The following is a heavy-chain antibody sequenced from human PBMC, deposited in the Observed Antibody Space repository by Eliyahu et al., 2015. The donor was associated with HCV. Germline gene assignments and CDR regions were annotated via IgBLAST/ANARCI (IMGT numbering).Heavy chain of an antibody. Sequence: EVQLLESGGGLVQPGGSLRLSXXASGFTFSXXPXXWVRXAPGKGLEWXSGISGSGDSTYYADSVKGRFTISRDNSKNTLYLQMNSLGAEDTAVYYCAKGRFYDSSGSYYFDYWGQGTLVTVSS. CDR2: ISGSGDST. D-gene: IGHD3-22*01. V-gene: IGHV3-23*01. J-gene: IGHJ4*02. CDR1: GFTFSXXP. CDR3: AKGRFYDSSGSYYFDY.